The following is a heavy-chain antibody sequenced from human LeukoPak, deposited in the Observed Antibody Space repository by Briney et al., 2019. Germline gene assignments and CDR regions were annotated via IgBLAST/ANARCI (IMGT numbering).Heavy chain of an antibody. CDR2: ISSSGRTI. Sequence: GGSLRLSCAASGFTFNNYQMNWVRQAPGKGLECISYISSSGRTIYYADSLKGRFTVSRDNAKNSLYLRMNDLRAEDTAVYYCARGEYYFDYWGQGTLVTVSS. CDR3: ARGEYYFDY. CDR1: GFTFNNYQ. V-gene: IGHV3-48*03. J-gene: IGHJ4*02.